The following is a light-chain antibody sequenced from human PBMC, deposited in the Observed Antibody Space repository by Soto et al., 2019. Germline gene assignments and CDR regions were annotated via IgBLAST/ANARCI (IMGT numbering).Light chain of an antibody. CDR2: DNN. CDR1: SSNIGNNY. J-gene: IGLJ2*01. CDR3: GTWDSSLSVVV. Sequence: QSVLTQPPSVSAAPGQKVTISCSGSSSNIGNNYVSWYQQLPGTAPKLLIYDNNKRPSGIPDRFSGSKSGTSATLGITGLQTGDEADYYCGTWDSSLSVVVFGGGTQGTVL. V-gene: IGLV1-51*01.